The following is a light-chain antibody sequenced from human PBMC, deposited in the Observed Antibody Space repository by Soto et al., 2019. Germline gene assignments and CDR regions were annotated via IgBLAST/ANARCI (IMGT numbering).Light chain of an antibody. V-gene: IGLV1-44*01. CDR1: SSNIGSNT. Sequence: QSVLTQPPSTSGTPGQRVTISCSGSSSNIGSNTVNWYQQLPGTAPKLLMYANNQRPSGVPDRFSGSKSGTSASLAISGLQVEDEAEYFCFSFTTTSTHVFGTGTKVTVL. CDR2: ANN. CDR3: FSFTTTSTHV. J-gene: IGLJ1*01.